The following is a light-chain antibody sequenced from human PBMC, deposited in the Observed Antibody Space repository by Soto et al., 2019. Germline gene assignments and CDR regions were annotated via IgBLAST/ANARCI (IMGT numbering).Light chain of an antibody. CDR1: SSDVGGYNY. CDR2: DVS. V-gene: IGLV2-14*01. J-gene: IGLJ1*01. CDR3: SSYTSSSIRV. Sequence: QSALTQPASVSGSPGQSITNSCTGTSSDVGGYNYVSWYQQHPGKAPKLMIYDVSNRPSGVSNRFSGSKSGNTASLTISGLQAEDEADYYCSSYTSSSIRVFGTGTKLTVL.